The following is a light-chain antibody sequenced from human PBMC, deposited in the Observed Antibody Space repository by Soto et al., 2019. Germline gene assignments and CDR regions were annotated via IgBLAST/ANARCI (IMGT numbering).Light chain of an antibody. J-gene: IGKJ3*01. V-gene: IGKV3-20*01. Sequence: EIVLTQSPGTLSLSPGERATLSCRASQTVNSNYLAWYQQKPGQAPNLLIYAASSRATGIPDRFSGSGSATDFTLTLSRLEPEDFAVYFCQHYGSSPFTFGPGTKVDIK. CDR3: QHYGSSPFT. CDR2: AAS. CDR1: QTVNSNY.